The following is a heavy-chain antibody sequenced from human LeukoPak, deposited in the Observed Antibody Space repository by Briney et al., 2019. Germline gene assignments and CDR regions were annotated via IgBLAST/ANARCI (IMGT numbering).Heavy chain of an antibody. CDR3: ARGGYSFDY. Sequence: GGSLTLSCPASGFTLSGYWMSWVRQAPAKGLEWVVRVHADGIQRYYVDAVKGRFTISRDHAKCSLHLQMYSLRLDDTAVYYCARGGYSFDYLGQGSLVTVSS. CDR1: GFTLSGYW. CDR2: VHADGIQR. J-gene: IGHJ4*02. V-gene: IGHV3-7*01. D-gene: IGHD5-12*01.